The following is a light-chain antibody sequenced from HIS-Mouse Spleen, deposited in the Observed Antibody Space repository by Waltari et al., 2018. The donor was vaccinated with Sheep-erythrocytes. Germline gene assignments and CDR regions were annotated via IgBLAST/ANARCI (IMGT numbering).Light chain of an antibody. V-gene: IGLV2-23*01. CDR2: EGS. CDR1: SSDVGSYTL. Sequence: QSALTQPASVSGSPGQSITISCTGTSSDVGSYTLASCYQQHPGKAPKLMIYEGSKRPSGVSNRFSGSKSGNTASLTISGLQAEDEADYYCCSYAGSSTPWVFGGGTKLTVL. J-gene: IGLJ3*02. CDR3: CSYAGSSTPWV.